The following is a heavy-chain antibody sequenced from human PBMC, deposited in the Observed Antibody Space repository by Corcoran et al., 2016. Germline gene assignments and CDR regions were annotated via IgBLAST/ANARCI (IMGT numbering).Heavy chain of an antibody. J-gene: IGHJ5*02. V-gene: IGHV1-3*01. CDR1: GYTFTSYA. CDR2: INAGTGNT. Sequence: QVQLVQSGTEVKKPGASVKVSCKASGYTFTSYAIHWVRQAPGHSLEWMGWINAGTGNTKYSQHFQGRVSITMDTSATIAYMELSSLRSEDTAVYYCARNRATVSDSLWFDPWGQGTLVIVSS. D-gene: IGHD6-19*01. CDR3: ARNRATVSDSLWFDP.